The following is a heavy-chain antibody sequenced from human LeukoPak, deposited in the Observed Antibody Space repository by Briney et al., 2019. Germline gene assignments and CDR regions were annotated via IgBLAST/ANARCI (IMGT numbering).Heavy chain of an antibody. CDR3: AKDRGSCSSTSCYFIDY. V-gene: IGHV3-30*18. CDR2: ISYDGGNK. CDR1: GFTFSSYG. Sequence: PGGSLRLSCAASGFTFSSYGMHWVRQAPGKGLEWVAVISYDGGNKYYADSVKGRFTISRDNSKNTLYLQMNSLRAEDTAVYYCAKDRGSCSSTSCYFIDYWGQGTLVTVSS. D-gene: IGHD2-2*01. J-gene: IGHJ4*02.